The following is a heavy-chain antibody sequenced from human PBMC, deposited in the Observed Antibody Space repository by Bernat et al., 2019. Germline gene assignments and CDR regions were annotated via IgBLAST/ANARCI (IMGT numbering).Heavy chain of an antibody. CDR3: ASLKGATSSFGMDV. CDR1: GFTFSSYA. CDR2: ISTSGGST. J-gene: IGHJ6*02. V-gene: IGHV3-64*01. Sequence: EVQLVESGGGLVQPGGSLRLSCVVSGFTFSSYAMQWVRQAPGKGLEYVSGISTSGGSTYYANSVKGRFTISRDNSKNTLYLQLGSLRPEDMAVYYCASLKGATSSFGMDVWGQGTTVTVSS. D-gene: IGHD3-16*01.